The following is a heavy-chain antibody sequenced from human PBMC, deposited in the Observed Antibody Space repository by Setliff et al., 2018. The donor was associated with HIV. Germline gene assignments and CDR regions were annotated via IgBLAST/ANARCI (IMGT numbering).Heavy chain of an antibody. D-gene: IGHD2-2*01. V-gene: IGHV1-18*01. J-gene: IGHJ4*02. CDR1: GYTFTNYG. Sequence: ASVKVSCKASGYTFTNYGISWVRQAPGQGLGWMGWISAYNGNTNYAQKLQDRVTMTTDTSTSTAYMELRSLRSDDTAVYYCARGYCSSTSCYGIYYFDNWGQGTPVTVSS. CDR3: ARGYCSSTSCYGIYYFDN. CDR2: ISAYNGNT.